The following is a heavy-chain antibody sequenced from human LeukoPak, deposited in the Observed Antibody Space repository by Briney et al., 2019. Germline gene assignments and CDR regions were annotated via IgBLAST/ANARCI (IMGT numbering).Heavy chain of an antibody. D-gene: IGHD2-2*01. CDR2: IYYSGST. CDR1: GGSISSYY. CDR3: ARVTYSRYCSSTGCYALDYFDY. Sequence: SETLSLTCTVSGGSISSYYWSWIRQPPGKGLEWIGYIYYSGSTNYNPSLKSRVTISVDTSKNQFSLKLSSVTAADAAVYYCARVTYSRYCSSTGCYALDYFDYWGQGTLVTVSS. V-gene: IGHV4-59*12. J-gene: IGHJ4*02.